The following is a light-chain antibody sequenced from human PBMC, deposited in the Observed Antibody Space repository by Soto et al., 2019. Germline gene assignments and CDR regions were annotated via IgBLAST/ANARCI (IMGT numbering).Light chain of an antibody. J-gene: IGKJ1*01. CDR3: QQYYSTPWT. V-gene: IGKV3-15*01. Sequence: EIVMTQSPATLSVSPGERATLSCRASQSVTNKLAWYQQKPGQAPRLLIYGASTRATGIPARFSGSGSGTDFTLTISSLQAEDVAVYYCQQYYSTPWTFGQGTKVDI. CDR1: QSVTNK. CDR2: GAS.